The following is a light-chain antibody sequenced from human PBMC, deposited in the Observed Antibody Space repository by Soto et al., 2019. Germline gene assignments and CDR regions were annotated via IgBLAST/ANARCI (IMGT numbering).Light chain of an antibody. CDR2: ASS. J-gene: IGKJ3*01. CDR3: LPHNSFPFT. CDR1: QDIGND. Sequence: DIQMTQSPSSLSASVGDRVTITCRASQDIGNDLDWYQQKPGKAPKRLIYASSSLQSGAPARFSVTGSGTEFTFTVSSLQPEDYATYYCLPHNSFPFTFGPGTKVDV. V-gene: IGKV1-17*01.